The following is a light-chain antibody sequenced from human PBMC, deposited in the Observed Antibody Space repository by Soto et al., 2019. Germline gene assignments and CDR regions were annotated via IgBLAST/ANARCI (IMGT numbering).Light chain of an antibody. J-gene: IGKJ4*01. CDR3: QQADSFPLT. CDR2: AAS. CDR1: QHISTW. Sequence: DILMTQSPSSVSAAVGDRVIIACRASQHISTWLAWYQQKPGEAPKLLIFAASRLQSGVPSRFSGSGSGTYFTFTIKVLQPEDFATYYCQQADSFPLTFGGGTKVEVK. V-gene: IGKV1D-12*01.